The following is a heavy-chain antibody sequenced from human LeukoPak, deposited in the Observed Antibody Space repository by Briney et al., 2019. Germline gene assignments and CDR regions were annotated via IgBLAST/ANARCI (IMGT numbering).Heavy chain of an antibody. CDR3: ARDASWTVTTDWFDP. CDR1: GGTFSSYA. D-gene: IGHD4-17*01. V-gene: IGHV1-69*04. J-gene: IGHJ5*02. CDR2: IIPILGIA. Sequence: SVKVSCKASGGTFSSYAISWVRQAPGQGLEWMGRIIPILGIANYAQKFQGRVTITADKSTSTAYMELSSLRSEDTAVYYCARDASWTVTTDWFDPWGQGTLVTVSS.